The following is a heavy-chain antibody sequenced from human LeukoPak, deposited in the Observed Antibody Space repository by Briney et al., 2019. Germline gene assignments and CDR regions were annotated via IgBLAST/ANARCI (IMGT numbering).Heavy chain of an antibody. V-gene: IGHV1-2*02. Sequence: ASVKVSCKASGYTFTGYYMHWVRQAPGQGLEWMGWINPNSGGTNYAQKFQGRVTMTRDTSISTAYMELSRLRSDDTAVYYCARDRRKNAPQTYYYYGMDVWGQGTTVTVSS. D-gene: IGHD1-1*01. CDR1: GYTFTGYY. J-gene: IGHJ6*02. CDR2: INPNSGGT. CDR3: ARDRRKNAPQTYYYYGMDV.